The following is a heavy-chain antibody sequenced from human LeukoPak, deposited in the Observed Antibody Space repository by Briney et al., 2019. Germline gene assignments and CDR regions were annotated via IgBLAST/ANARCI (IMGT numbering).Heavy chain of an antibody. D-gene: IGHD6-19*01. CDR2: ITRPGTTI. V-gene: IGHV3-48*04. CDR3: ARAKGIAVAGLDY. CDR1: GFTFSAYS. Sequence: PGGSLRLSCATSGFTFSAYSMSWVRQAPGKGLEWVSHITRPGTTIYYAESVRGRFSISRDNAKNSLYLQMNSLRAEDTAVYYCARAKGIAVAGLDYWGQGTLVTVSS. J-gene: IGHJ4*02.